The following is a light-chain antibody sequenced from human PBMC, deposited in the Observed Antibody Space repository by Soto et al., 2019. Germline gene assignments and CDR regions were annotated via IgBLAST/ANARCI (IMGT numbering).Light chain of an antibody. CDR3: HKLNSYHQK. Sequence: IHFTQSPSSLSSSVGDRVTITCLSSQGISSYLAWYQQKPGKAPKLLIYAASTLQSGVPSRFSGSGSRKDLTITISSLQPEDFATYYCHKLNSYHQKFGQGTRMEIK. J-gene: IGKJ5*01. V-gene: IGKV1-9*01. CDR2: AAS. CDR1: QGISSY.